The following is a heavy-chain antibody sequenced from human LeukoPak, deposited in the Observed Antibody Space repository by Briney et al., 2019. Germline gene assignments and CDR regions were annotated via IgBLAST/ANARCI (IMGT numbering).Heavy chain of an antibody. Sequence: SETLSLTCTVSGVSISSGGYYWSWIRQPPGKGLEWIGYIYHSGSTYYNPSLKSRVTISVDRSKNQFSLKLSSVTAADTAVYYCAKYYYGSGSHYQRDYYYYMDVWGKGTTVTVSS. CDR1: GVSISSGGYY. CDR3: AKYYYGSGSHYQRDYYYYMDV. V-gene: IGHV4-30-2*01. J-gene: IGHJ6*03. CDR2: IYHSGST. D-gene: IGHD3-10*01.